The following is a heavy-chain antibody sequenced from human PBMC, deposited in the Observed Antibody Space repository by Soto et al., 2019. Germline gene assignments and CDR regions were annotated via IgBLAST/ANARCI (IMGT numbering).Heavy chain of an antibody. J-gene: IGHJ4*02. Sequence: GGSLRLSCVVSGLTFNNYAMSWVRQAPGKGLEWVSGISGSGDSTYYADSVKGRFTISRDNSKNTLFLQMNSLRAEDTAVYYCATRNYYDSGDYYYYYFDYWGQGALVTVSA. CDR1: GLTFNNYA. CDR2: ISGSGDST. CDR3: ATRNYYDSGDYYYYYFDY. V-gene: IGHV3-23*01. D-gene: IGHD3-22*01.